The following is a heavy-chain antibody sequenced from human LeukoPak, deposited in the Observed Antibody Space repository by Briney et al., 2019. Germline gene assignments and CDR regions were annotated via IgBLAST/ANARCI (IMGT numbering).Heavy chain of an antibody. CDR3: ARLSVSLNAFDM. Sequence: SEILSLTCTVSGYSISSGYYWGWIRQPPGKGLEWIGNIYHTGSTYYNVSLHSRVTISLDTSNNQFSLKLNSVTAADTAVYYCARLSVSLNAFDMWGQGTMVTVSS. CDR1: GYSISSGYY. V-gene: IGHV4-38-2*02. CDR2: IYHTGST. J-gene: IGHJ3*02.